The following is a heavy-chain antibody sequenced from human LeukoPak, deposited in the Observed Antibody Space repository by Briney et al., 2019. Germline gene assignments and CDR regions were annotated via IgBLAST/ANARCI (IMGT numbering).Heavy chain of an antibody. D-gene: IGHD1-26*01. CDR3: ARPLTRGGTYYV. V-gene: IGHV4-39*01. CDR2: VYYDGGA. J-gene: IGHJ4*02. CDR1: GDSIRSSIYY. Sequence: SETLSLICGVSGDSIRSSIYYWGWIRQPPGKGLEWIGSVYYDGGAYYNPSLKSRVTISVDTSKNQLSLKLSSVTAADTAVYYCARPLTRGGTYYVWGQGTLVTVSS.